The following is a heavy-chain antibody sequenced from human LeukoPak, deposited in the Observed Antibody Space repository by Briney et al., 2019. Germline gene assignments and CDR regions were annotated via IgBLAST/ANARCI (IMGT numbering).Heavy chain of an antibody. J-gene: IGHJ5*01. CDR3: ARDPSGWSSGGNWFDS. Sequence: GGSLRLSCAASGFIFGSYSMNWVRQAPGRGLEWVSSISGSSSDVYYADSVKGRFTISRDNAKNSLYLQINSLRAEDTAVYYCARDPSGWSSGGNWFDSWGQGVLVTVSS. CDR1: GFIFGSYS. D-gene: IGHD6-19*01. CDR2: ISGSSSDV. V-gene: IGHV3-21*01.